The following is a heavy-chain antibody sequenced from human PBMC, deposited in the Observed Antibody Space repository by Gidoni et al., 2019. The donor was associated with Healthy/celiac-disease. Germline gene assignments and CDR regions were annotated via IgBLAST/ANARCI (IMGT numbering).Heavy chain of an antibody. V-gene: IGHV3-21*01. D-gene: IGHD3-3*01. CDR1: GFTFSSYS. J-gene: IGHJ6*02. Sequence: EVQLVESGGGLVKPGGSLRLSCAASGFTFSSYSMNWVRQAPGKGLELVSSISSSSSYIYYADSLKGRFTISRDNAKNSLYLQRNSLRAEDTAVYYCARGDFWSGPPAWYYYYGMDVWGQGTTVTVSS. CDR3: ARGDFWSGPPAWYYYYGMDV. CDR2: ISSSSSYI.